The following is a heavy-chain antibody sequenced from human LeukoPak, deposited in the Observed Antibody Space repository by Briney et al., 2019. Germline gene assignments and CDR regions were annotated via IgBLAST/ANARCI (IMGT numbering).Heavy chain of an antibody. CDR1: GGSISSYY. D-gene: IGHD2-15*01. V-gene: IGHV4-59*01. Sequence: SETLSLTCTVSGGSISSYYWSWIRQPPGKGLEWIVYIYYSGSTNYNPSLKSRVTISVDTSKNQFSLKLSSVTAADTAVYYCAREYCSGGSCYFDYWGQGTLVTVSS. J-gene: IGHJ4*02. CDR3: AREYCSGGSCYFDY. CDR2: IYYSGST.